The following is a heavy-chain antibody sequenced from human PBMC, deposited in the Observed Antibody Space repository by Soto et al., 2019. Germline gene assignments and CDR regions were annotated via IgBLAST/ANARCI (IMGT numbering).Heavy chain of an antibody. CDR2: IWSASNI. V-gene: IGHV3-48*02. J-gene: IGHJ4*02. D-gene: IGHD6-13*01. CDR3: VRDYSFGFDY. Sequence: EVHLVETGGVLAQPGGALRLSCAASGFTFSSYSVNWVRQAPGKGLEWVSNIWSASNINYADSVKGRFTVSRDNAKNSMSLQMNGLRDEDTSVYYCVRDYSFGFDYWGQGILVTVSS. CDR1: GFTFSSYS.